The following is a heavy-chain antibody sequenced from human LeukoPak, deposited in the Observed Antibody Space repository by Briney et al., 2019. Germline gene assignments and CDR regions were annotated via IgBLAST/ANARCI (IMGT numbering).Heavy chain of an antibody. CDR3: ASPGITTFDY. Sequence: SETLSLTCTVSGGSISGNIFYWGWVRQPPGKGLEWKGNIYYTGITYYNPSLKSRLTISVDTSKNQISLKLNSVTAADTDVYYCASPGITTFDYWGQGTLVTVSS. CDR2: IYYTGIT. V-gene: IGHV4-39*01. J-gene: IGHJ4*02. D-gene: IGHD3-22*01. CDR1: GGSISGNIFY.